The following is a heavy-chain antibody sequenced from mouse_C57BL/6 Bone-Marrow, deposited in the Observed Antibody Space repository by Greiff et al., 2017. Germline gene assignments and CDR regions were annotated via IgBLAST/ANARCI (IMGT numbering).Heavy chain of an antibody. Sequence: EVQLQQSGAELVRPGASVKLSCTASGFNIKDDYMHWVKQRPEQGLEWIGWIDPENGDTEYASKFQGKATITADTTSNTDYLQISSLTSEDTAVYYCTASDDGYGWRGCYFDYWGRGTALTVSS. CDR3: TASDDGYGWRGCYFDY. J-gene: IGHJ2*01. V-gene: IGHV14-4*01. CDR2: IDPENGDT. CDR1: GFNIKDDY. D-gene: IGHD1-2*01.